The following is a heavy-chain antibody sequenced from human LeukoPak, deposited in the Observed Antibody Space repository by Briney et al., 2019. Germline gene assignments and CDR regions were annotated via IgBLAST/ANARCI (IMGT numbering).Heavy chain of an antibody. CDR1: GFSLSSYW. V-gene: IGHV3-7*01. CDR3: TSAPNPFVH. J-gene: IGHJ4*02. Sequence: GGSLRLSCAASGFSLSSYWMAWVRQSPEKGLEWVANINQDGGQRHYLESVRGRFTISRDNAKNSLFLEMKSLRVDDTAVYYCTSAPNPFVHWGQGILVTVSS. CDR2: INQDGGQR.